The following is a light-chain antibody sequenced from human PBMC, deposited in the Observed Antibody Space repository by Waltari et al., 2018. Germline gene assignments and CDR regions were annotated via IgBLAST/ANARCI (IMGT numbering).Light chain of an antibody. V-gene: IGLV4-69*01. CDR3: QTGSHGTWV. Sequence: LELTQSPSASASLVASVKLTSTLRSGHIPHVVAWHQQQPQTAPRYLMKVNSDGSHSRGDEIPACFAGSSSGAERYLTTSSLQAEDEAYYYCQTGSHGTWVFGGGTKLTVL. CDR2: VNSDGSH. CDR1: SGHIPHV. J-gene: IGLJ3*02.